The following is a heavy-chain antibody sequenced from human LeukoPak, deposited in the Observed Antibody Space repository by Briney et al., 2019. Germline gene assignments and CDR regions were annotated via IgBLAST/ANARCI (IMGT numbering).Heavy chain of an antibody. V-gene: IGHV4-30-4*01. J-gene: IGHJ4*02. D-gene: IGHD1-26*01. CDR3: ATSLVGATRSTFDY. CDR1: GGSISSGDYY. Sequence: SETLSLTCTVSGGSISSGDYYWSWIRQPPGKGLEWIGYIYHSGSTYYNPSLKSRVTISVDASKNQFSLKLSSVTAADTAVYYCATSLVGATRSTFDYWGQGTLVTVSS. CDR2: IYHSGST.